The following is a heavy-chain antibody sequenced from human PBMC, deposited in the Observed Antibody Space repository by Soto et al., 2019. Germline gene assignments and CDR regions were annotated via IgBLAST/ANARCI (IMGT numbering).Heavy chain of an antibody. CDR3: ASPYYYDSSGYYSSNDYYFDY. J-gene: IGHJ4*02. V-gene: IGHV1-69*06. Sequence: SVKVSCKASGGTFSSYAISWVRQAPGQGLEWMGGIIPIFGTANYAQKFQGRVTITADKSTSTAYMELSSLRSEDTAVYYCASPYYYDSSGYYSSNDYYFDYWGQGTLVTAPQ. CDR2: IIPIFGTA. D-gene: IGHD3-22*01. CDR1: GGTFSSYA.